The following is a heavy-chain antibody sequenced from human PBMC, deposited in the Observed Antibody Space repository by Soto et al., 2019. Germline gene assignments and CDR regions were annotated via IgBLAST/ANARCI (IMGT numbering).Heavy chain of an antibody. V-gene: IGHV3-30*18. CDR1: GFTFSSYG. CDR2: ISYDGSNK. CDR3: AKDQTGTTWDYFDY. D-gene: IGHD1-7*01. J-gene: IGHJ4*02. Sequence: QVQLVESGGGVVQPWRSLRLSCAASGFTFSSYGMHWVRQAPGKGLEWVAVISYDGSNKYYADSVKGRFTISRDNSKNTLYLQMNSLRAEDTAVYYCAKDQTGTTWDYFDYWGQGTLVTVSS.